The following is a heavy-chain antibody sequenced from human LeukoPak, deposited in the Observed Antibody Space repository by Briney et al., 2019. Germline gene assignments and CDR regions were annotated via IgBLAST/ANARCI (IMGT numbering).Heavy chain of an antibody. CDR1: GGSISSSSYY. CDR3: ARGHYYDSSGYYEDYFDY. D-gene: IGHD3-22*01. CDR2: IYYSGST. J-gene: IGHJ4*02. V-gene: IGHV4-39*07. Sequence: SETLSLTCTVSGGSISSSSYYWGGIRQPPGKGLEWIGSIYYSGSTYYNPSLKSRVTISVDTSKNQFSLKLSSVTAADTAVYYCARGHYYDSSGYYEDYFDYWGQGTLVTVSS.